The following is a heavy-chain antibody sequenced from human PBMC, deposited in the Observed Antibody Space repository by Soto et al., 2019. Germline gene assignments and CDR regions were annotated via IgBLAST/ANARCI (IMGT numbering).Heavy chain of an antibody. J-gene: IGHJ6*02. Sequence: ASVKVSCKASGYIFMDYGVSWVRQAPGQGLEWMGWISGYNDHTNYAQKFQERVTMTTDTSTSTAYMEERGLRSDDTAVYYCARNRFYYSGMEVWGQGTTGTVSS. V-gene: IGHV1-18*01. CDR3: ARNRFYYSGMEV. CDR2: ISGYNDHT. CDR1: GYIFMDYG.